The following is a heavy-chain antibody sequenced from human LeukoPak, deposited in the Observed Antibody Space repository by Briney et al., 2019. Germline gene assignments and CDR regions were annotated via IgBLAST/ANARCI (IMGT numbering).Heavy chain of an antibody. V-gene: IGHV3-9*01. Sequence: PGGSLRLSCAASGFTFSSYAMHWVRQAPGKGLEWVSGISYNGDTIAYADSVKGRFTISRDNAKNSLYLQMNSLRAEDTALYYCAKDYCGGDCYSGWYFDLWGRGTLVTVSS. J-gene: IGHJ2*01. CDR1: GFTFSSYA. CDR3: AKDYCGGDCYSGWYFDL. CDR2: ISYNGDTI. D-gene: IGHD2-21*02.